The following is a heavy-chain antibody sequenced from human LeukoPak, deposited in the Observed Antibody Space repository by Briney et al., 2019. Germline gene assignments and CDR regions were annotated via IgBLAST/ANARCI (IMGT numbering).Heavy chain of an antibody. CDR2: IRYDGSNK. D-gene: IGHD3-22*01. CDR3: AKDPGAGYYDSSGYRPLDY. CDR1: GFTFSSYG. Sequence: GGSLRLSCAASGFTFSSYGMHWVRQAPGKGLEWVAFIRYDGSNKYYADSVKGRFTISRDNSKNTLYLQTNSLRAEDTAVYYCAKDPGAGYYDSSGYRPLDYWGQGTLVTVSS. J-gene: IGHJ4*02. V-gene: IGHV3-30*02.